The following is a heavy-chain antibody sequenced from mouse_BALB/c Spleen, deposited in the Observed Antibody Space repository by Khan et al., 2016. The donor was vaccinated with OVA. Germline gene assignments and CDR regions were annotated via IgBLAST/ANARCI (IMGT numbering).Heavy chain of an antibody. CDR2: MSSGGTYT. D-gene: IGHD1-2*01. CDR1: GFIFSSYG. Sequence: EVELVESGGDLVKPGGSLKLSCAASGFIFSSYGMSWVRQTPDKRLEWVATMSSGGTYTYYPDSVKGRFTISRDNAKNTLYLQMSSLKSEDTAMYYCARVITTSTGDYYGMDYWGQGTSVTVSS. V-gene: IGHV5-6*01. CDR3: ARVITTSTGDYYGMDY. J-gene: IGHJ4*01.